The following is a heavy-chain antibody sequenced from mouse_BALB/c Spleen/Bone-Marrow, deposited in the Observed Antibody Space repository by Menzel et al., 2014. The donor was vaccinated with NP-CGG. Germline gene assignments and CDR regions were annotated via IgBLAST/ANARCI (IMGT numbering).Heavy chain of an antibody. CDR2: IDPSDSYT. CDR3: ARWLLRYYAMDD. V-gene: IGHV1-69*02. Sequence: QGDRQKTRANPGNPGASGKPSCKASSYTFTSYWMHWVKQRPGQGLEWIGEIDPSDSYTNYNQKFKGKATLTVDKSSSTAYMQLSSLTSEDSEVYFCARWLLRYYAMDDCGQTTS. D-gene: IGHD2-3*01. CDR1: SYTFTSYW. J-gene: IGHJ4*01.